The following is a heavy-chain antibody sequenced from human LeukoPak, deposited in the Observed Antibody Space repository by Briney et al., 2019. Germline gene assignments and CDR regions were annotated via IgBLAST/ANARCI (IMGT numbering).Heavy chain of an antibody. CDR1: GFSFSNFA. J-gene: IGHJ4*02. CDR3: ARHRGPGDYETFDY. CDR2: TSYDGSHK. D-gene: IGHD4-17*01. Sequence: GGSLRLSCAASGFSFSNFAMHWVRQAPGKGLEWVAVTSYDGSHKYYADSVKGRFTISRDNAKNSLYLQMNSLRAEDTAVYYCARHRGPGDYETFDYWGQGTLVTVSS. V-gene: IGHV3-30*04.